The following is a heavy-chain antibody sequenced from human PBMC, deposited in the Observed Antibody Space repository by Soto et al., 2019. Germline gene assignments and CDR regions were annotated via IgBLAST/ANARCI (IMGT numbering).Heavy chain of an antibody. Sequence: SETLSLTCTVSGVSINSGDNFWSWIRQPPGKGLEWMGYIYYTGSTYYDPSLNRRITMSVDMSKNQFSLRLTSVTAADTALYFCARAEFNSVWFPFDSWGQGAPVTVSS. CDR3: ARAEFNSVWFPFDS. J-gene: IGHJ4*02. CDR2: IYYTGST. V-gene: IGHV4-30-4*01. D-gene: IGHD6-19*01. CDR1: GVSINSGDNF.